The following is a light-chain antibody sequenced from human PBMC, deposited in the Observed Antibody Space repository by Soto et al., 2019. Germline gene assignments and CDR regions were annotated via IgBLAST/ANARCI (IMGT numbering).Light chain of an antibody. V-gene: IGKV1-9*01. J-gene: IGKJ4*01. CDR1: QGISSY. CDR3: QQLNSYPLT. CDR2: AAS. Sequence: DIQLTQSPSFLSASVGDRVTITCRASQGISSYFACYQQKPGKAPKLLIYAASTLQSGVPSRFSGSGSGTEFTLTISSLQPEDFATYYCQQLNSYPLTCGGGTKVEIK.